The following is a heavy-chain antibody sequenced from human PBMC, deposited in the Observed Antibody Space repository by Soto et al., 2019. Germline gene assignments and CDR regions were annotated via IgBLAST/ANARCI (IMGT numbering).Heavy chain of an antibody. CDR3: ARGRQSIATAGTFDY. J-gene: IGHJ4*02. CDR1: GGSISSGGYY. CDR2: IYYSGST. V-gene: IGHV4-31*03. D-gene: IGHD6-13*01. Sequence: QVQLHESGPGLVKPSQTLSLTCTVSGGSISSGGYYWSWIRQHPGKGLEWIWYIYYSGSTYYNPSLRSRVTISVDTSKNQFSLKLCAVTAADTAVYYGARGRQSIATAGTFDYWGQGTLVTVSS.